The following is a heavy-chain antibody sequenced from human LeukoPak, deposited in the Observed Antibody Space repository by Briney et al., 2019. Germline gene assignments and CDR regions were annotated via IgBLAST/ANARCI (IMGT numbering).Heavy chain of an antibody. D-gene: IGHD5-18*01. CDR3: AREPEKRGYSYGWTNLFDY. CDR1: GYTFTSYY. J-gene: IGHJ4*02. V-gene: IGHV1-46*01. CDR2: INPSGGST. Sequence: GASVKVSCKASGYTFTSYYMHWVRQAPGQGLEWMGIINPSGGSTSYAQKFQGRVTMTRDTSTSTVYMELSSLRSEDTAVYYCAREPEKRGYSYGWTNLFDYWGQGTLVTVPS.